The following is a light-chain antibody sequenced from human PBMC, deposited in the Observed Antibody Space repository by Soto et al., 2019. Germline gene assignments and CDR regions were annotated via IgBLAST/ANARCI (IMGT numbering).Light chain of an antibody. CDR2: AAS. CDR3: QQSYSTPWT. Sequence: DIQMTQSPSSLSASVGDRVTITCRASQSISSYLNWYQQKPGKSPKLLIYAASSLQSGVPSRFSGSGSGTDFTITIRSLQPEDFATYSCQQSYSTPWTFGQGTKVEIK. V-gene: IGKV1-39*01. J-gene: IGKJ1*01. CDR1: QSISSY.